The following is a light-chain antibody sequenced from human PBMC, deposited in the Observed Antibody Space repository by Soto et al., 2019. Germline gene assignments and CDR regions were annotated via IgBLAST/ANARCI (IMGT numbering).Light chain of an antibody. CDR1: QSVSTT. Sequence: EIVMTQSPATLSVSPGQRASLSCRAGQSVSTTVAWYHQKPGQAPRLLVYGASTRATGIPARFSGSGAGTDFTLTITSLQSEDFGVYFCQQYKDWPTTFGQGTKVEIK. CDR3: QQYKDWPTT. V-gene: IGKV3-15*01. CDR2: GAS. J-gene: IGKJ1*01.